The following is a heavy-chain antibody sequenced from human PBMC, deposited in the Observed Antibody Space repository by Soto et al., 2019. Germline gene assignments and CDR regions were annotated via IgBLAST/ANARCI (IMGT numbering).Heavy chain of an antibody. CDR1: GYSFTSYW. D-gene: IGHD4-17*01. CDR3: ARLSPPTVTARYYFDY. V-gene: IGHV5-10-1*01. Sequence: GESLKISCKGSGYSFTSYWISWVRQMPGKGLEWMGRIDLSYSYTNYSQSFQGHVTMSADKSISTAYLQWSSPKGSDTAMYYCARLSPPTVTARYYFDYWGQGTLVTVSS. J-gene: IGHJ4*02. CDR2: IDLSYSYT.